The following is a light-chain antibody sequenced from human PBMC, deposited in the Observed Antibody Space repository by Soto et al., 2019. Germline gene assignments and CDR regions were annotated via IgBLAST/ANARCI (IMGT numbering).Light chain of an antibody. V-gene: IGLV2-8*01. CDR2: EVS. CDR3: SSYAGSNNLGV. CDR1: SRDVGGYNY. Sequence: QSVLTQPPSASGSPGQSVTISCPGTSRDVGGYNYASWYQQHPGKAPKLMIYEVSKRPSGVPDRFSGSKSGNTASLTVSGLQAEDEADYYCSSYAGSNNLGVFGGGTKLTVL. J-gene: IGLJ2*01.